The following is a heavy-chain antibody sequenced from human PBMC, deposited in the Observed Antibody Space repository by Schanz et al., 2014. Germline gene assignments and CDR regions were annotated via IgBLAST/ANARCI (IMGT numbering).Heavy chain of an antibody. D-gene: IGHD4-17*01. CDR1: GYTFNNHG. CDR3: ARAPVTVGPYHYYMDV. CDR2: INPSGGST. V-gene: IGHV1-46*02. Sequence: QVQLVQSGAEVKKPGASARLSCEASGYTFNNHGISWVRQAPGQGLEWMGIINPSGGSTSYAQKFQGRVTMTRDTSTSTAYMELSSLRSEDTAVYYCARAPVTVGPYHYYMDVWGKGTTVTVSS. J-gene: IGHJ6*03.